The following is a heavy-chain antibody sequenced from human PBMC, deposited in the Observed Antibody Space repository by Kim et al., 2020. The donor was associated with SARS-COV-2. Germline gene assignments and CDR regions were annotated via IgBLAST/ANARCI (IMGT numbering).Heavy chain of an antibody. J-gene: IGHJ6*01. CDR2: IYTSGTT. D-gene: IGHD2-2*01. CDR3: ARVQWVVVVPSAFSDYYY. V-gene: IGHV4-4*07. Sequence: SETLSLTCTVSGGSLSSYYWSWIRQPAGKGLEWIGRIYTSGTTNYNPSLKSRVTIAFDTSKNQFSLSLTSVTAADTAAYYCARVQWVVVVPSAFSDYYY. CDR1: GGSLSSYY.